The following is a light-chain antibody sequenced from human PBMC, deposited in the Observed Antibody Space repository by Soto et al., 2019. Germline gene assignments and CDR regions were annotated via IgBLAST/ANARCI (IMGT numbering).Light chain of an antibody. Sequence: QSVLTQPPSVSAAPGQKVTISSSGSSSNIGNNYVSWYQQFPGTAPKLLIYDNNKRPSEIPDRFSGSKSGTSATLGITGLQTGDEANYYCVTWDSNFVVFGGGTQLTVL. CDR2: DNN. CDR1: SSNIGNNY. CDR3: VTWDSNFVV. V-gene: IGLV1-51*01. J-gene: IGLJ2*01.